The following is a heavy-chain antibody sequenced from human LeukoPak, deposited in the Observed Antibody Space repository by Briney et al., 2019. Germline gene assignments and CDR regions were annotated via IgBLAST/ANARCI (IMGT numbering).Heavy chain of an antibody. J-gene: IGHJ3*02. D-gene: IGHD4-17*01. CDR2: ISSNGGST. CDR1: GLTFSSYA. CDR3: ARDGNYGDVHDAFDI. Sequence: PGGSLRLSCAAFGLTFSSYAMQWGRQAPGKGLEYVSSISSNGGSTYYANSVKGRFTISRDNSKNTLYLQMGSLRAEDMAVYYCARDGNYGDVHDAFDIWGQGTMVTVSS. V-gene: IGHV3-64*01.